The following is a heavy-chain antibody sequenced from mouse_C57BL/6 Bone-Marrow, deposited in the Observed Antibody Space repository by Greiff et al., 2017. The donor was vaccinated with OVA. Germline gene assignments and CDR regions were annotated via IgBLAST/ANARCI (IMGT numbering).Heavy chain of an antibody. J-gene: IGHJ1*03. V-gene: IGHV12-3*01. CDR1: GFPITSGYY. CDR2: ITHSGET. D-gene: IGHD1-1*01. Sequence: VQVVESGPGLVKPSQSLFLTCSITGFPITSGYYWIWLRQSPGKPLEWMGYITHSGETFYNPSLQSPISITRETSKNQFFLQLNSVTTEDTAMYYCAGDRGYYGSSYYWYFDVWGTGTTVTVSS. CDR3: AGDRGYYGSSYYWYFDV.